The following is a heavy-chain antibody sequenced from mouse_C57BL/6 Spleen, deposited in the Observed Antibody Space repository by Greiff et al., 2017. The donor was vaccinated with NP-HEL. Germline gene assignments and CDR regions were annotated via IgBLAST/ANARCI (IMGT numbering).Heavy chain of an antibody. CDR3: ASQVDGLYYFDY. J-gene: IGHJ2*01. CDR1: GYTFTSYW. V-gene: IGHV1-64*01. D-gene: IGHD1-1*01. CDR2: IHPNSGST. Sequence: VQLQQSGAELVKPGASVKLSCKASGYTFTSYWMHWVKQRPGQGLEWIGMIHPNSGSTNYNEKFKSKATLTVDKSSSTAHMQLSSLTTEDSAVYYCASQVDGLYYFDYWGQGTTLTVSS.